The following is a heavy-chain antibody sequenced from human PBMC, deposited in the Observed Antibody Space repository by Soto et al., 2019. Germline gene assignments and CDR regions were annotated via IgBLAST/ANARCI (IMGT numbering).Heavy chain of an antibody. V-gene: IGHV3-23*01. CDR3: AKNGDFWSWGMDF. D-gene: IGHD3-3*01. J-gene: IGHJ6*02. Sequence: GGCMGLGRAASGLRVWTYVMTWVCQNPGKGLEWVAIISSSGDGTYYVDSVKGRFTISRDNSRNTLNLQMNSLRAEDTAVYYCAKNGDFWSWGMDFWGQGTTVTVSS. CDR2: ISSSGDGT. CDR1: GLRVWTYV.